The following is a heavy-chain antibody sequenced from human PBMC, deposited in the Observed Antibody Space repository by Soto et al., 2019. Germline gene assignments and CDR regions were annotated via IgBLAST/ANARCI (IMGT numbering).Heavy chain of an antibody. CDR3: ARSRAAAPPRVGMDV. D-gene: IGHD6-13*01. CDR2: IIPFFQTP. Sequence: GASVKVSCKASGGTFSKYAISWVRQAPGQGLEWMGGIIPFFQTPNYAQKYQGRVTITADESTTTAYMEMRSPRSEDTAVYYCARSRAAAPPRVGMDVWGQGTTVTVSS. V-gene: IGHV1-69*13. J-gene: IGHJ6*02. CDR1: GGTFSKYA.